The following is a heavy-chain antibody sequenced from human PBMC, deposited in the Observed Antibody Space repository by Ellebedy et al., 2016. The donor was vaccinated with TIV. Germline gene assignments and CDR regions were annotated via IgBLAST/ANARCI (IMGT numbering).Heavy chain of an antibody. J-gene: IGHJ3*02. CDR1: GFTFSSYA. CDR2: ISGSGGST. D-gene: IGHD2-21*02. Sequence: GGSLRLXXAASGFTFSSYAMSWVRQAPGKGLEWVSAISGSGGSTYYADSVKGRFTISRDNSKNTLYLQMNSLRAKDTAVYYCAKDKGSVTAIADAFDIWGQGTMVTVSS. V-gene: IGHV3-23*01. CDR3: AKDKGSVTAIADAFDI.